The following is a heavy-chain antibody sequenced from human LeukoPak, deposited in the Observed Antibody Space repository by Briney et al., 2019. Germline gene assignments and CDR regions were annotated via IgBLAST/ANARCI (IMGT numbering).Heavy chain of an antibody. CDR1: GGSISSYY. Sequence: SETLSLTCTVSGGSISSYYRSWIRQPAGKGLEWIGRIYTSGSTNYNPSLKSRVTMSVDTSKNQFSLKLSSVTAADTAVYYCARDRGRLRYFDTFDYWGQGTLVTVSS. D-gene: IGHD3-9*01. J-gene: IGHJ4*02. V-gene: IGHV4-4*07. CDR2: IYTSGST. CDR3: ARDRGRLRYFDTFDY.